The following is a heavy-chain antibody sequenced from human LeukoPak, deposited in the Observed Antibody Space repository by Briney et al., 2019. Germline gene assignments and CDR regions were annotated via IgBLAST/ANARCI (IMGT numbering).Heavy chain of an antibody. CDR1: GFTFSSYG. D-gene: IGHD3-22*01. Sequence: GGSLRLSCAASGFTFSSYGMHWVRQAPGQGLEWGAVIWYDGSNKYYADSVKGRFTISRDNSKNTLYLQMNSLRAEDTAVYYCAKDLYYYDSSGYSPWGQGTLVTVSS. CDR2: IWYDGSNK. V-gene: IGHV3-33*06. CDR3: AKDLYYYDSSGYSP. J-gene: IGHJ5*02.